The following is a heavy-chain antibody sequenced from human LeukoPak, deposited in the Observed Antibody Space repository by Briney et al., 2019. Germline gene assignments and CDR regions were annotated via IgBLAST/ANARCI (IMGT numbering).Heavy chain of an antibody. CDR1: GVSIRSDY. D-gene: IGHD6-19*01. CDR3: ARESLRQQWLVRREEYYYMDV. J-gene: IGHJ6*03. Sequence: SETLSLTCTVSGVSIRSDYWSWIRQPAGKGLEWIGRIYSSGNTIYNASLKSRVTISVDTSKNQFSLNLMYVTAADTAVYYCARESLRQQWLVRREEYYYMDVWGKGTTVTISS. V-gene: IGHV4-4*07. CDR2: IYSSGNT.